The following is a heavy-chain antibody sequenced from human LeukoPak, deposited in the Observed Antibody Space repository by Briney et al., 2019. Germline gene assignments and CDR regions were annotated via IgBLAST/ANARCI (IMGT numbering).Heavy chain of an antibody. D-gene: IGHD5-12*01. CDR1: GDSISSGDYY. Sequence: SETLSLTCTVSGDSISSGDYYWSWIRQPAGKGLEWIGRISSSGSTNYNPSLKSRVTISVDTSKNQFSLKLSSVTAADTAVYYCARVRGLRFRFWFDPWGQGTLVTVSS. V-gene: IGHV4-61*02. J-gene: IGHJ5*02. CDR2: ISSSGST. CDR3: ARVRGLRFRFWFDP.